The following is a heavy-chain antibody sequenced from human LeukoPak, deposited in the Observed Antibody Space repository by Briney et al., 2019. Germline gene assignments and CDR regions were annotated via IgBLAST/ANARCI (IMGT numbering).Heavy chain of an antibody. V-gene: IGHV3-23*01. J-gene: IGHJ4*02. D-gene: IGHD3-3*01. CDR1: GFTFSSYA. CDR3: AKDSEYYDFWSGYDAPFDY. Sequence: PWGSLRLSCAASGFTFSSYAMSWVRQAPGKGLEWVSAISGSGGSTYYADSVKGRFTISRDNSKNTLYLQMNSLRAEDTAVYYCAKDSEYYDFWSGYDAPFDYWGQGTLVTVSS. CDR2: ISGSGGST.